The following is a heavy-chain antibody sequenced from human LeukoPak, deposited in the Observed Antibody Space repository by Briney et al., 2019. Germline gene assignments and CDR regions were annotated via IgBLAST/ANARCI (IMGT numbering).Heavy chain of an antibody. CDR1: GYSISTGYY. Sequence: PSETLSLTCAVSGYSISTGYYWGWIRQPPGKGLEWIGIIYRSGNTCYNPSLKSRLTISVDTSRNQFSLKLSSVTAADTAVYYCARDQGVTIFGVVTHYYMDVWGKGTTITVSS. CDR2: IYRSGNT. CDR3: ARDQGVTIFGVVTHYYMDV. D-gene: IGHD3-3*01. V-gene: IGHV4-38-2*02. J-gene: IGHJ6*03.